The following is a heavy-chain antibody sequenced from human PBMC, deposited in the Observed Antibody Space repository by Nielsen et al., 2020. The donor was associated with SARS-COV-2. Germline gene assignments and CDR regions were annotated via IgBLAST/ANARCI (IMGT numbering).Heavy chain of an antibody. CDR1: GGSISDHGHY. J-gene: IGHJ4*02. CDR3: ARVTGATYGGQYFDY. V-gene: IGHV4-31*01. D-gene: IGHD2-8*01. CDR2: IYYTGST. Sequence: SETLSLTCTVSGGSISDHGHYWSWSRQHPGKGLEWIGHIYYTGSTYSNPSLQSPVTISVDTSKNQFSLTLSYVTVADTAIYYCARVTGATYGGQYFDYWGQGTLVTVSS.